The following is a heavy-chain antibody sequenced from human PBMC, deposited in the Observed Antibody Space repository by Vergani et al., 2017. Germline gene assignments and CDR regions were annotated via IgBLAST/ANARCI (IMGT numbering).Heavy chain of an antibody. CDR2: IYTSGST. CDR1: GGSISSGSYY. Sequence: QVQLQESGPGLVKPSQTLSLTCTVSGGSISSGSYYWSWIRQPAGKGLEWIGRIYTSGSTNYNPSLKSRVTISVDTSKNQFSLKLSSVTAADTAVYYCAREVLLWFGDYGYFDYWGQGTLVTVS. D-gene: IGHD3-10*01. V-gene: IGHV4-61*02. CDR3: AREVLLWFGDYGYFDY. J-gene: IGHJ4*02.